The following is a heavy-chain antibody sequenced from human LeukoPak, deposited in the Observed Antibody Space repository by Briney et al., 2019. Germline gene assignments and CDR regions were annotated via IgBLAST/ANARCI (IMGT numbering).Heavy chain of an antibody. V-gene: IGHV1-2*02. J-gene: IGHJ4*02. Sequence: ASVKVSCKASGYTFTGYYMHWVRQAPGQGLEWMGWINPNSGGTNYAQKFQGRVTMTRDTSISTAYMELSSLRSDDTAVYYCARIKTYGDYKFDYWGQGILVTVSS. CDR1: GYTFTGYY. CDR2: INPNSGGT. D-gene: IGHD4-17*01. CDR3: ARIKTYGDYKFDY.